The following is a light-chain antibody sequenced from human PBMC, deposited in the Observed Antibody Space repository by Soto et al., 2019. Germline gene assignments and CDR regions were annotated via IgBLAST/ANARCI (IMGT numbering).Light chain of an antibody. J-gene: IGLJ3*02. CDR3: CSYASSSTWV. V-gene: IGLV2-23*02. CDR2: DVS. Sequence: QSALTQPASVSGSPGQSITISCTGTSSDVGSYNLVSWYQQHPGKAPKLVIYDVSEWPSGVSNRFSGSKSGNTASLTISGLQAEDEADYYCCSYASSSTWVFGGGTKLTVL. CDR1: SSDVGSYNL.